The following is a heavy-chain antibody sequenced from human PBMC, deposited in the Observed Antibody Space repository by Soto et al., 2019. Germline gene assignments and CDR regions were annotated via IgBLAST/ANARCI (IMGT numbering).Heavy chain of an antibody. Sequence: SETLSLTCTVSGGSISSYYWSWIRQPPGKGLEWIGYIYYSGSTNYNPSLKSRVTISVDTSKNQFSLKLSSVTAADTAVYYCARVGQYDFWSGPMGGHWFDPWGQGTLVTVS. J-gene: IGHJ5*02. V-gene: IGHV4-59*01. D-gene: IGHD3-3*01. CDR2: IYYSGST. CDR1: GGSISSYY. CDR3: ARVGQYDFWSGPMGGHWFDP.